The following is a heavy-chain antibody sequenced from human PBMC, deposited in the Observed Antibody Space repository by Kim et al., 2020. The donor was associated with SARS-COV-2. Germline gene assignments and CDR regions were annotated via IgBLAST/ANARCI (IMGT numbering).Heavy chain of an antibody. CDR3: ARGLSEKKNTVTIDY. Sequence: PSHKSRVTIPVDKAKNQFSLKLSSVTAADTAVYYCARGLSEKKNTVTIDYWGQGTLVTVSS. V-gene: IGHV4-34*01. J-gene: IGHJ4*02. D-gene: IGHD4-17*01.